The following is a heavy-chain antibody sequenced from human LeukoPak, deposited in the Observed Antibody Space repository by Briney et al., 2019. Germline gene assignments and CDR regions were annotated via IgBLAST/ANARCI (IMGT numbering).Heavy chain of an antibody. D-gene: IGHD3-10*01. V-gene: IGHV1-24*01. Sequence: ASVKVSCKVSGYTLTELSMHWVRQAPGKGLEGMGGFDPEDGETIYAQKFQGRVTMTEDTSTDTAYMELSSLRSEDTAVYYCATAEYYSYWFDPWGQGTLVTVSS. J-gene: IGHJ5*02. CDR3: ATAEYYSYWFDP. CDR2: FDPEDGET. CDR1: GYTLTELS.